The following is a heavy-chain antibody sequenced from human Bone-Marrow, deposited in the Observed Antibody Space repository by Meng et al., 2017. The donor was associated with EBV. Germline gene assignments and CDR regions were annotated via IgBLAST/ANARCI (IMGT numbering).Heavy chain of an antibody. CDR2: INTYTGKT. J-gene: IGHJ4*02. Sequence: QVQLGQSGAEVKKPGASVKVSCQASGYTFTGFGMTWVRQAPGQGLEWMGWINTYTGKTIYGRSVQGRVTMTADTSTNTAYMELSSLRSDDTAVYYCASESGRGYTPDYWGRGTLVTVSS. V-gene: IGHV1-18*01. CDR3: ASESGRGYTPDY. CDR1: GYTFTGFG. D-gene: IGHD3-10*01.